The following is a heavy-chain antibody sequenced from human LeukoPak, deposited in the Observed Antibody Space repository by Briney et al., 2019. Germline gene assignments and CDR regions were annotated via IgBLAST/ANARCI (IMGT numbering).Heavy chain of an antibody. CDR1: GGSISSSSYY. Sequence: SETLSLTCTVSGGSISSSSYYWGWIRQPPGKGLEWIGYIYYSGSTNYNPSLKSRVTISVDTSKNQFSLKLSSVTAADTAVYYCARSFCDSSGSHSEEDWGQGTLVTVSS. J-gene: IGHJ4*02. CDR2: IYYSGST. D-gene: IGHD3-22*01. CDR3: ARSFCDSSGSHSEED. V-gene: IGHV4-61*05.